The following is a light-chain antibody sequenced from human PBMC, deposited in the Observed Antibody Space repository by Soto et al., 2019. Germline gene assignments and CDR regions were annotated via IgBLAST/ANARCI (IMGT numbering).Light chain of an antibody. CDR3: AAWDDSLNGLYV. Sequence: QSVLTQPPSASGTPGQRVTISCSGSSSNIGSNTVNWYQQLPGTAPKLLMYSNTQRPSGVPDRFSVAKSGTSASLAISGLQSEDEADYYCAAWDDSLNGLYVFGTGTKLTVL. CDR1: SSNIGSNT. CDR2: SNT. V-gene: IGLV1-44*01. J-gene: IGLJ1*01.